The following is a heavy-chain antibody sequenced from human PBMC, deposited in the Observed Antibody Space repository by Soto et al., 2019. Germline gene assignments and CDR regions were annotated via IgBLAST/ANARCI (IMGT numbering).Heavy chain of an antibody. CDR2: IYHSGST. D-gene: IGHD3-10*01. CDR3: ARVPGSYYHGMDV. J-gene: IGHJ6*02. CDR1: GGYSGSRSG. V-gene: IGHV4-4*02. Sequence: SVTLCVPWGVAGGYSGSRSGWSWVRQPPGKGLEWIGEIYHSGSTNYNPSLKRRVTISVDKSKNQFSLKLSSVTAADTAVYYCARVPGSYYHGMDVSGQGTTVTVSS.